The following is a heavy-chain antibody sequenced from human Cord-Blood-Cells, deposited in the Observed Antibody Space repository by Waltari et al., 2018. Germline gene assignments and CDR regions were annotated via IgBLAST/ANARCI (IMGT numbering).Heavy chain of an antibody. J-gene: IGHJ6*02. CDR2: INHSGST. CDR1: GGSFSGYY. D-gene: IGHD3-3*01. CDR3: ARVNDFWSGYYYYYYYGMDV. V-gene: IGHV4-34*01. Sequence: QVQLQQWGAGLLKPSETLSLTCAVYGGSFSGYYWSWIRKPPGPGRELIGEINHSGSTNYNPSLKSRVTISVDTSKNQFSLKLSSVTAADTAVYYCARVNDFWSGYYYYYYYGMDVWGQGTTVTVSS.